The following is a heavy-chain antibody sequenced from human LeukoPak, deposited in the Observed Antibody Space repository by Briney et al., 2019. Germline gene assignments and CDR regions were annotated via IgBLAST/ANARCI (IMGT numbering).Heavy chain of an antibody. Sequence: PSETLSLTCTVSGGSISSYYWSWIRQPPGKGLEWIGYIYYSGSTNYNPSLKSRVTISVDTSKNQFSLKLSSVTAADTAVYYCARHILGYLYLDYWGQGTLVTVSS. D-gene: IGHD3-22*01. CDR3: ARHILGYLYLDY. CDR2: IYYSGST. V-gene: IGHV4-59*08. CDR1: GGSISSYY. J-gene: IGHJ4*02.